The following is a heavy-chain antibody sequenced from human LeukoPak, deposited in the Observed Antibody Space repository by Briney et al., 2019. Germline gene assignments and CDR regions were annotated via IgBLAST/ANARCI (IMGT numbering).Heavy chain of an antibody. CDR2: IYYSGST. D-gene: IGHD3-22*01. CDR3: ASRTSGYRLYDAFDI. J-gene: IGHJ3*02. CDR1: GGSISSSGYY. V-gene: IGHV4-39*01. Sequence: SETLSLTCTVSGGSISSSGYYWGWIRQPPGKGLEWIGSIYYSGSTYYNPSLKSRVTISVDTSKNQFSLKLSSVTAADTAVYYCASRTSGYRLYDAFDIWGQGTMVTVSS.